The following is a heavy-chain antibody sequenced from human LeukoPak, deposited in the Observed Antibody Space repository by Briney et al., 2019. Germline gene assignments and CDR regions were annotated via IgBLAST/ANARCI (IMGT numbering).Heavy chain of an antibody. CDR1: GDSISSTSYS. CDR3: ARHLCSNTACPANY. D-gene: IGHD2-2*01. V-gene: IGHV4-39*01. Sequence: KPSETLSLTCTVSGDSISSTSYSWAWIRQPPGKGLEWIGTIYYSGRTYYNPSLKSRLTISVDTSKSQFSLRLSSVTAADTAVYFCARHLCSNTACPANYWGQGTLVTVSS. J-gene: IGHJ4*02. CDR2: IYYSGRT.